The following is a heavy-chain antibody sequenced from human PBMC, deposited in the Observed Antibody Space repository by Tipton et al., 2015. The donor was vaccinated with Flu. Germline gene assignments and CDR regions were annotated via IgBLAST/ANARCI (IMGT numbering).Heavy chain of an antibody. CDR2: IKQDGSEN. V-gene: IGHV3-7*01. D-gene: IGHD2-2*01. J-gene: IGHJ4*02. Sequence: SLRLSCAASGFTFSSYAMTWVRQAPGKGLEWVANIKQDGSENYYVDSVKGRFTISRDDAKNSLYLQMNSLRAEDTAVYYCARDRCNSNSCFFDYWGQGALVTVSS. CDR3: ARDRCNSNSCFFDY. CDR1: GFTFSSYA.